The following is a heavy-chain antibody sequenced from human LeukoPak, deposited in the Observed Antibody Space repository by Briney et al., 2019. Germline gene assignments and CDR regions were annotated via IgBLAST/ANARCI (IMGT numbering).Heavy chain of an antibody. V-gene: IGHV3-48*01. CDR2: ISSSSSTI. CDR3: ARENSGGDYVFDY. CDR1: GFTFSSYS. D-gene: IGHD4-17*01. J-gene: IGHJ4*02. Sequence: PGGSLRLSCAASGFTFSSYSMNWVRQAPGKGLEWVSYISSSSSTIYYAASVKGRFTISRDNAKNSLYPQMNSLRAEDTAVYYCARENSGGDYVFDYWGQGTLVTVSS.